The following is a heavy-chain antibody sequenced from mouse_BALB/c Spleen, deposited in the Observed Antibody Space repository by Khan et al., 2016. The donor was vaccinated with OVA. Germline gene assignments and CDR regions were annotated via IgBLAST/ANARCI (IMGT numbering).Heavy chain of an antibody. J-gene: IGHJ4*01. CDR1: GYSFTGYY. CDR2: ISCHNGAT. V-gene: IGHV1S34*01. D-gene: IGHD1-1*02. CDR3: ARRYGGAMYY. Sequence: LVKTGASVKISCKASGYSFTGYYMHWVKQSHGKSLEWIGYISCHNGATSYNQKFKGKATFTVDTSSSPAYMQFNSLTSEDSAVYYCARRYGGAMYYWGQGTSVTVSS.